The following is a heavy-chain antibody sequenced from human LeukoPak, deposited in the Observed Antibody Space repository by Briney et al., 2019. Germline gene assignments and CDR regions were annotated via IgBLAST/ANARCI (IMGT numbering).Heavy chain of an antibody. J-gene: IGHJ4*02. V-gene: IGHV4-31*03. CDR3: ARDESGTQDPFDY. D-gene: IGHD1-1*01. Sequence: SSETLSLTCTVSGGSISSGGYYWSWIRQHPGKGLEWIGYIYYSGSTYYNPSLKSRVTISVDTSKNQFSLKLSSVTAADTAVYYCARDESGTQDPFDYWGQGTLVTVSS. CDR2: IYYSGST. CDR1: GGSISSGGYY.